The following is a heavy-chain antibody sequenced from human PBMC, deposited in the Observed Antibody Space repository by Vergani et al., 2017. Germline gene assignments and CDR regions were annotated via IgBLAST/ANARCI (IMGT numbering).Heavy chain of an antibody. D-gene: IGHD1-1*01. CDR1: GFKFSDHY. CDR3: AKNPGISTTRLYYAMDV. CDR2: ISPGASTV. J-gene: IGHJ6*02. V-gene: IGHV3-11*04. Sequence: LEESGGGSVKPGRSLRLSCAASGFKFSDHYMSWIRQAPGKGLEWVSHISPGASTVSYTDSVTGRFTVSRDNDNNSLTLDMTTLRVEDTAVYYCAKNPGISTTRLYYAMDVWGQGTTVTVSS.